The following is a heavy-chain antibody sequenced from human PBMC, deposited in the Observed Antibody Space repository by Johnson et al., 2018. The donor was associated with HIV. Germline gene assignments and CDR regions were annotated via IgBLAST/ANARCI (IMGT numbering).Heavy chain of an antibody. Sequence: EKLVESGGGLVQPGGSLRLSCAASGFTFSTYWMSWVRQAPGKGLEWVANIKQDGSEKYYVDSMKGRFTVSRDNAKNLLYLQMDSLIDEDTAVYYCARDLTAGYTNSFKAVDIWGQGTLVTVSS. CDR3: ARDLTAGYTNSFKAVDI. D-gene: IGHD5-18*01. CDR1: GFTFSTYW. J-gene: IGHJ3*02. V-gene: IGHV3-7*03. CDR2: IKQDGSEK.